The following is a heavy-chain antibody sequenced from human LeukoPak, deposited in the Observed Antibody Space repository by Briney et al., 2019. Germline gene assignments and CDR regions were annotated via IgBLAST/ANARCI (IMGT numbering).Heavy chain of an antibody. CDR2: IYYSGST. CDR3: ATYSGSTHFDY. Sequence: SETLSLTCTVSGGSISSGGYYWSWIRQHPGKGLEWIGYIYYSGSTYYNPSLKSRVTISVDTSKDQFSLKLSSVTAADTAVYHCATYSGSTHFDYWGQGILVTVSS. V-gene: IGHV4-31*03. D-gene: IGHD1-26*01. J-gene: IGHJ4*02. CDR1: GGSISSGGYY.